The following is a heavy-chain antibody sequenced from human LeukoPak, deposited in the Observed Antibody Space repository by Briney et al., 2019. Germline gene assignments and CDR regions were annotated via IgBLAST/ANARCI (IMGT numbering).Heavy chain of an antibody. CDR1: GGSISSGSYY. D-gene: IGHD1-26*01. CDR2: IYTSGST. J-gene: IGHJ5*02. V-gene: IGHV4-61*02. Sequence: SETLSLTCTVSGGSISSGSYYWSWIRQPAGKGLEWIGRIYTSGSTNYNPSLKSRVTISVDTSKNQFSLKLSSVTAADTAVYYCARHTSLVRWELLSWGQGTLVTVSS. CDR3: ARHTSLVRWELLS.